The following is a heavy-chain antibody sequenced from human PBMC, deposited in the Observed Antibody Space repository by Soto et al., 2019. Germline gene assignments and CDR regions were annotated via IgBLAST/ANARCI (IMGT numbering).Heavy chain of an antibody. J-gene: IGHJ4*02. Sequence: QVQLVESGGGVVQPGRSLRLSCAASGFTFSSYGMHWVRQAPGKGLEWVAVISYDGGNKYYADSVKGRFTISKDNSKNSLYLQMNSLRAEDTAVCYCAKETYSGPLDYWGQGTLVTVSS. V-gene: IGHV3-30*18. CDR1: GFTFSSYG. CDR2: ISYDGGNK. CDR3: AKETYSGPLDY. D-gene: IGHD2-15*01.